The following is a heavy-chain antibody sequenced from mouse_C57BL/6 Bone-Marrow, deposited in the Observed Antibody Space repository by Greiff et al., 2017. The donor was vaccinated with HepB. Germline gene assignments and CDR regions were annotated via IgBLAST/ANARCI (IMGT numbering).Heavy chain of an antibody. Sequence: EVKVEESGGGLVKPGGSLKLSCAASGFTFSSYAMSWVRQTPEKRLEWVATISDGGSYTYYPDNVKGRFTISRDNAKNNLYLQMSHLKSEDTAMYYCARPILRFYAMDYWGQGTSVTVSS. V-gene: IGHV5-4*03. D-gene: IGHD1-1*01. CDR1: GFTFSSYA. CDR2: ISDGGSYT. J-gene: IGHJ4*01. CDR3: ARPILRFYAMDY.